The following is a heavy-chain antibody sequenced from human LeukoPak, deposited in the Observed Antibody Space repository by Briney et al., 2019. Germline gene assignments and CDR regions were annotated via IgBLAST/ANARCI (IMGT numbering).Heavy chain of an antibody. J-gene: IGHJ6*02. CDR2: IYHSGST. Sequence: PSGTLSLTCAVSGGSISTSNWWSWVRQPPGKGLEWFGEIYHSGSTNYNPSLKSRVTISVDKSKNQFSLKLSSVAAADTAVYYCARAPPYYDYVWGSYPPRGMDVWGQGTTVTVSS. D-gene: IGHD3-16*02. V-gene: IGHV4-4*02. CDR1: GGSISTSNW. CDR3: ARAPPYYDYVWGSYPPRGMDV.